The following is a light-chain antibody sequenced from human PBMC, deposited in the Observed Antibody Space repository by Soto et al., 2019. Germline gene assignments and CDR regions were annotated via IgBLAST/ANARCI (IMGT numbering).Light chain of an antibody. Sequence: DIQMTQSPSSISASVGDRVTITCRASHSISAYLNWYQQKPGKAPKLLIYAASSLQSGVPSRFSGSGSGTDFPLTISSLQPEDFATYYCQESYSTPSVTFGPGTKVDI. J-gene: IGKJ3*01. CDR3: QESYSTPSVT. CDR1: HSISAY. V-gene: IGKV1-39*01. CDR2: AAS.